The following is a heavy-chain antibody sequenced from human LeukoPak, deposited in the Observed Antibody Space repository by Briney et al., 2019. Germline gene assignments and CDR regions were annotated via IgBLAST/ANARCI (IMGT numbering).Heavy chain of an antibody. V-gene: IGHV3-74*01. CDR2: ISGDGSIT. D-gene: IGHD6-13*01. Sequence: PGGSLRLSCAASGFTFSSYWMHWVRQAPGMGLVWVSRISGDGSITWYADSVKGRFIISRDIAKNTLYLQMNSLRAEDTAVYYCARDGYSSSLNYWGQGTLVTASS. CDR1: GFTFSSYW. J-gene: IGHJ4*02. CDR3: ARDGYSSSLNY.